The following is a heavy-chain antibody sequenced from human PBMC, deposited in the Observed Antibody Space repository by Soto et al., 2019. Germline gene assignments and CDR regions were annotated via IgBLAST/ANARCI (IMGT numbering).Heavy chain of an antibody. D-gene: IGHD3-22*01. CDR3: AATYYYDSPFDY. CDR1: GFTFTSSA. J-gene: IGHJ4*02. V-gene: IGHV1-58*01. Sequence: SVKVSCKASGFTFTSSAVQWVRQARGQRLEWIGWIVVGSGNTNYAQKFQERVTITRDMSTSTSYMELSSLRSEDTAVYYCAATYYYDSPFDYWGQETLVTVGS. CDR2: IVVGSGNT.